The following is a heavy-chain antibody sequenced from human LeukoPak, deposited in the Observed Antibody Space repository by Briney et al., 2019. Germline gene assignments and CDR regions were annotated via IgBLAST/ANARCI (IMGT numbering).Heavy chain of an antibody. CDR2: IYYSGST. CDR3: ARVRDYYDSSGSPRAHAFDI. CDR1: GGSVSSGSYY. Sequence: SETLSLTRTVSGGSVSSGSYYWSWIRQPPGTGLEWIGYIYYSGSTNYNPSLKSRVTISVDTSKNQFSLKLSSVTAADTAVYYCARVRDYYDSSGSPRAHAFDIWGQGTMVTVSS. V-gene: IGHV4-61*01. D-gene: IGHD3-22*01. J-gene: IGHJ3*02.